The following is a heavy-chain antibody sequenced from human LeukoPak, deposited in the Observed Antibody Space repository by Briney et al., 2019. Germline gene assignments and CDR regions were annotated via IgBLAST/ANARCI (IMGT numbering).Heavy chain of an antibody. Sequence: GESLKISCKASGYRFSNYWIGWVRQMPGKGLEWMTIIYPGDSETRSSPSFQGQVTISADKSIGTMYLQWSSLKASDTAMYYCARALRTGQGDYVPVLWGQGTLVIVSS. CDR2: IYPGDSET. D-gene: IGHD4-17*01. V-gene: IGHV5-51*01. CDR3: ARALRTGQGDYVPVL. CDR1: GYRFSNYW. J-gene: IGHJ4*02.